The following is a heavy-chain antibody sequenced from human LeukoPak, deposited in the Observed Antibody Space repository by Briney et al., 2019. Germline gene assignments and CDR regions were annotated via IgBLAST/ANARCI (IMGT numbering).Heavy chain of an antibody. V-gene: IGHV4-59*08. Sequence: SETLSLTCTVSGGSISGYYWSWIRQPPGEGLEWIGYIYYSGSTNYNPSLKSRVTISVDTSKNQFSLKLSSVTAADTAVYYCARHFAYSGSYGPFDIWGQGTMVTVSS. CDR2: IYYSGST. CDR1: GGSISGYY. CDR3: ARHFAYSGSYGPFDI. J-gene: IGHJ3*02. D-gene: IGHD1-26*01.